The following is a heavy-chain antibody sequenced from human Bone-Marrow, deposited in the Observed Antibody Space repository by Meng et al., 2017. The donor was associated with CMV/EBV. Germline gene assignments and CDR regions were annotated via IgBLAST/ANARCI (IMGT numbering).Heavy chain of an antibody. D-gene: IGHD1-26*01. CDR2: ISAAGNGT. V-gene: IGHV3-23*01. CDR3: VKRHNSGNYYFDN. J-gene: IGHJ4*02. Sequence: CAASGFTFSSYAMGWVRQALGKGLGWVSLISAAGNGTNYADSVKGRFTISRDNSKNTLFLQMNSLRAEDTAVYYCVKRHNSGNYYFDNWGQGTLVTVSS. CDR1: GFTFSSYA.